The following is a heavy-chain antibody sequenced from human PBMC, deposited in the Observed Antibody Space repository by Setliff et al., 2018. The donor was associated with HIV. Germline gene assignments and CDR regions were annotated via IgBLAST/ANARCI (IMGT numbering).Heavy chain of an antibody. CDR3: AKGDARGGYHYFAY. V-gene: IGHV3-15*01. J-gene: IGHJ4*02. Sequence: PGGSLRLSCAASGITFSNAWMSWVRQAPGKGLEWVGRIKSKTDGGITDYAAPVKGRFTISRDNSKNTLYLQMNNLNTEDTAVYYCAKGDARGGYHYFAYWGQGTLVTVSS. D-gene: IGHD2-15*01. CDR1: GITFSNAW. CDR2: IKSKTDGGIT.